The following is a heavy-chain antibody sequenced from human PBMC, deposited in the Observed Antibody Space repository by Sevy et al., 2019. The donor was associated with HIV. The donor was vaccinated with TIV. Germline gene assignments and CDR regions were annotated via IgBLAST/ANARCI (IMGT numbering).Heavy chain of an antibody. CDR3: ARGGHDYGDYVMGDWFDP. J-gene: IGHJ5*02. CDR1: GFTFSSYS. CDR2: ISSSSSYI. Sequence: GGSLRLSCAASGFTFSSYSMNWVRQAPGKGLEWLSSISSSSSYIYYADSVKGRFTISRDNAKNSLYLQMNSLRAEDTAVYYCARGGHDYGDYVMGDWFDPWGQGTLVTVSS. D-gene: IGHD4-17*01. V-gene: IGHV3-21*01.